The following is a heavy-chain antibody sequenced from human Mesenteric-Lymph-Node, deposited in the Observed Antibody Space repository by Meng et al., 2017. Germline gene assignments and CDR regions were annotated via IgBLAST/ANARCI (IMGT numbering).Heavy chain of an antibody. D-gene: IGHD6-13*01. V-gene: IGHV3-30-3*01. CDR3: VREAGHRNWFDP. Sequence: GGSLRLSCAASGFRLTNYAMHWVRQAPGKGLEWVAVVSHDGSVEYYAESVKGRFTIYRDTSKNTLYVQMNSLRPEDTAVYYCVREAGHRNWFDPWGQGTLVTVSS. CDR1: GFRLTNYA. J-gene: IGHJ5*02. CDR2: VSHDGSVE.